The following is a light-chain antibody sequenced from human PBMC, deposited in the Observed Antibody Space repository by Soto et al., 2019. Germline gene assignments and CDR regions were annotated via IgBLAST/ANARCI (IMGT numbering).Light chain of an antibody. CDR1: QSVSSNY. J-gene: IGKJ1*01. V-gene: IGKV3-20*01. Sequence: EIVFTQSPVTLSLSPGERATLSCRASQSVSSNYLAWYQQKPGQAPRLLIYGASSRATGIPDRFSGSGSGTDFTLTIRRLEPEDFAVYYCQQYGSSYPWTFGQGTKVDIK. CDR3: QQYGSSYPWT. CDR2: GAS.